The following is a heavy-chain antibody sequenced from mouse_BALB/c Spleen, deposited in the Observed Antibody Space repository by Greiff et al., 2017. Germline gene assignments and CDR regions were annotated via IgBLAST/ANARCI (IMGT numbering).Heavy chain of an antibody. Sequence: VQLQQSGPGLVAPSQSLSITCTVSGFSLTGYGVNWVRQPPGKGLEWLGMIWGDGSTDYNSALKSRLSISTDNSKSQVFLKMNSLQTDDTARYYCARAPNWDLYYFDYWGQGTTLTVSS. J-gene: IGHJ2*01. V-gene: IGHV2-6-7*01. CDR2: IWGDGST. CDR1: GFSLTGYG. CDR3: ARAPNWDLYYFDY. D-gene: IGHD4-1*01.